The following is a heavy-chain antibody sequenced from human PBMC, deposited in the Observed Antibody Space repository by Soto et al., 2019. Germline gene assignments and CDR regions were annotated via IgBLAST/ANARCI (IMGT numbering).Heavy chain of an antibody. V-gene: IGHV4-30-4*01. CDR2: IYYSGST. Sequence: PSETLSLTCTVSGGSISSGDYYWSWIRQPPGKGLEWIGYIYYSGSTYYNPSLKSRVTISVDTSKNQFSPKLSSVTAADTAVYYCARDLPPRSPYYYYYYGMDVWGQGTTVTVSS. J-gene: IGHJ6*02. D-gene: IGHD1-26*01. CDR1: GGSISSGDYY. CDR3: ARDLPPRSPYYYYYYGMDV.